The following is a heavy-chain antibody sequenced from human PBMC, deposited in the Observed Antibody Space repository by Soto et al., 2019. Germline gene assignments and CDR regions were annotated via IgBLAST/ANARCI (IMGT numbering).Heavy chain of an antibody. J-gene: IGHJ5*01. CDR2: ITTAGDSS. D-gene: IGHD2-2*01. CDR3: ARVSCSTTTCPLQSFES. Sequence: LRLSWAASGFTLSRCGMNGCRQALGRTLEWVSYITTAGDSSYYADSVKGRFTISRDNAKNSLYLQMNSLRGEDTAVYYCARVSCSTTTCPLQSFESWGHGP. V-gene: IGHV3-48*03. CDR1: GFTLSRCG.